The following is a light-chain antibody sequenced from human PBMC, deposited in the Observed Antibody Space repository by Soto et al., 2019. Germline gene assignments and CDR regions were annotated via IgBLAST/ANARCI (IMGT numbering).Light chain of an antibody. J-gene: IGKJ1*01. V-gene: IGKV3-15*01. Sequence: EIVLTQSLGTLSVSQGERATLSCRASQSVSSNLAWYQQKPGQAPRLLIYGASTRATGIPARFSGSGSGTEFTLTISSLQSEDFAVYYCQQYNNWPRTFGQGTKVDIK. CDR2: GAS. CDR1: QSVSSN. CDR3: QQYNNWPRT.